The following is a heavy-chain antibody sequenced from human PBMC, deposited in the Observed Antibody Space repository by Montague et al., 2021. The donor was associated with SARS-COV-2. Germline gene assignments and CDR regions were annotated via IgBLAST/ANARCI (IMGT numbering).Heavy chain of an antibody. CDR2: IYYSGST. CDR1: GGSISSYY. Sequence: SETLSLTCTVSGGSISSYYWSWIRQPPGKGLEWIGSIYYSGSTYYNPSLKSRVTISVDTSKNQFSLKLSSVTAADTAVYYCASQTLGITIFGVVNGRWFDPWGQGTLVTVSS. CDR3: ASQTLGITIFGVVNGRWFDP. V-gene: IGHV4-59*05. D-gene: IGHD3-3*01. J-gene: IGHJ5*02.